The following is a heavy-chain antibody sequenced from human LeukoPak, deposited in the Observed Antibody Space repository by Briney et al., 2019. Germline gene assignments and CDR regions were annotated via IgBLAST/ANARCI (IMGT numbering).Heavy chain of an antibody. J-gene: IGHJ3*02. Sequence: GASVKVSCKASGYTFTSYYMHWVRQAPGQGLEWMGIINPSGGSTSYAQKFQGRVTMTRDTSTSTVYMELSSLRSEDTAVYYCAVTTGTTNDAFDIWGQGTMVTVSS. D-gene: IGHD1-1*01. V-gene: IGHV1-46*01. CDR2: INPSGGST. CDR3: AVTTGTTNDAFDI. CDR1: GYTFTSYY.